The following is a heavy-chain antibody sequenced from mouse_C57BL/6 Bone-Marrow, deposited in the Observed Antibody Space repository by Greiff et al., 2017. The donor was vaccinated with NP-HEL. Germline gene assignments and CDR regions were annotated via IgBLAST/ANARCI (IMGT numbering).Heavy chain of an antibody. CDR2: IYPGDGDT. Sequence: SGPELVKPGASVKISCKASGYAFSSSWMNWVKQRPGKGLEWIGRIYPGDGDTNYNGKFKGKATLTADKSSSTAYMQLSSLTSEDSAVYFCVITTVVPYYFDYWGQGTTLTVSS. CDR1: GYAFSSSW. V-gene: IGHV1-82*01. D-gene: IGHD1-1*01. J-gene: IGHJ2*01. CDR3: VITTVVPYYFDY.